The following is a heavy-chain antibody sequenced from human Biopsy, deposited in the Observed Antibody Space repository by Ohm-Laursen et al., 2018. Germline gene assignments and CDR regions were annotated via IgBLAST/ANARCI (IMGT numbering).Heavy chain of an antibody. Sequence: ASVKVSCKTSGYAFANDGITWVRQAPGQGLEWMGWVSGYTGNTNYAQKLQGRVTMTIDTSTSTVYMELRSLRSDDTAVYFCPKGGLRSDPLAYWGQGTLVTVSS. J-gene: IGHJ4*02. CDR3: PKGGLRSDPLAY. CDR2: VSGYTGNT. D-gene: IGHD6-19*01. V-gene: IGHV1-18*01. CDR1: GYAFANDG.